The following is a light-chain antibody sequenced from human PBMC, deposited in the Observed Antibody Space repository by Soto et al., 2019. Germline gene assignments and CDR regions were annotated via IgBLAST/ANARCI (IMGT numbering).Light chain of an antibody. Sequence: EIVLTQSPGTLSLSPGERATLSCRASHTISSSYLAWYQQKPGQAPRLLIFGASSRATGIPDRFSGNGSGTDFTLTISRLGPADVGVYYCQQYDNWPPKTFGGGTKVDIK. CDR2: GAS. V-gene: IGKV3-20*01. J-gene: IGKJ4*01. CDR1: HTISSSY. CDR3: QQYDNWPPKT.